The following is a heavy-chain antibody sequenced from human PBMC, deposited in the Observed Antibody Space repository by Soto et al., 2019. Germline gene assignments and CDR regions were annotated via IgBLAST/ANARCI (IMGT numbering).Heavy chain of an antibody. Sequence: QVQLQESGPGLVKPSGTLSLTCAVSGGSISSTDWWTWVRQPPGKGLEWIGEIYHSGTTNYNPALKSRVPISLDKSKNQFSLRLSSVTAAGTAVYDCGVPGAGDFDYWGQGALVTVSS. CDR3: GVPGAGDFDY. CDR2: IYHSGTT. D-gene: IGHD6-13*01. CDR1: GGSISSTDW. V-gene: IGHV4-4*02. J-gene: IGHJ4*02.